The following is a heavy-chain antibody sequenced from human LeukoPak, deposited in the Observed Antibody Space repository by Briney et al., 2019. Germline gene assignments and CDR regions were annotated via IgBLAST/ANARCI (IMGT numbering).Heavy chain of an antibody. V-gene: IGHV1-2*02. D-gene: IGHD1-26*01. Sequence: GASVKVSCKASGYTFTAYYMHWLRQATGHVIDWMGWINPNSGGTNYAQKFQGRVTMTRDTSISTAYMELSRLRSDDTAVYSCARGGQGAPLDYWGQGSLVTVSS. CDR3: ARGGQGAPLDY. J-gene: IGHJ4*02. CDR2: INPNSGGT. CDR1: GYTFTAYY.